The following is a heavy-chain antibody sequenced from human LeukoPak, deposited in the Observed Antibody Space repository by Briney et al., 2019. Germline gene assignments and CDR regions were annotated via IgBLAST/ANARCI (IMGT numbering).Heavy chain of an antibody. J-gene: IGHJ4*02. CDR2: ITYDGSHN. V-gene: IGHV3-30*01. Sequence: PGRSLRLSCAASGFTFSNYAMQWVRQAPGEGPERLAVITYDGSHNFYADSVKGRFTISRDNARDTLYLQMNGLTPEDTAVYYCARESSDYIPAYWGQGTLVTVSS. CDR1: GFTFSNYA. D-gene: IGHD4-11*01. CDR3: ARESSDYIPAY.